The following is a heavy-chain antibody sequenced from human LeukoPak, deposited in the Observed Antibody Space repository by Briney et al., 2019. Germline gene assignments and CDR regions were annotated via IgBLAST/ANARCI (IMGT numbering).Heavy chain of an antibody. CDR3: ATYRQVLLPFES. J-gene: IGHJ4*02. Sequence: GGTLRLSCAASGFTFSSYGMSWVRQAPGKGLEWVSGISGSGDSTYYADSVKGRFTISRDISKSTLSLQMNSLRVEDTAIYYCATYRQVLLPFESWGQGTLVTVSS. CDR2: ISGSGDST. D-gene: IGHD5-18*01. V-gene: IGHV3-23*01. CDR1: GFTFSSYG.